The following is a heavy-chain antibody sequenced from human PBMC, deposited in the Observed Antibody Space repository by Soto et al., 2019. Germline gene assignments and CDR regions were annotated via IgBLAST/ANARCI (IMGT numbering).Heavy chain of an antibody. CDR2: IKTDGSST. CDR3: ARAPRVAGDYDFDY. V-gene: IGHV3-74*01. D-gene: IGHD6-19*01. J-gene: IGHJ4*02. CDR1: GFTFSSNY. Sequence: EVLLVESGGGLVQPGGSLRLSCAASGFTFSSNYMHWVRQAPGKGLVWVSRIKTDGSSTTYADSVKGRFTISRDNAQNTLYLQMNRLRAEGAAVYYCARAPRVAGDYDFDYWGQGTPVTVSS.